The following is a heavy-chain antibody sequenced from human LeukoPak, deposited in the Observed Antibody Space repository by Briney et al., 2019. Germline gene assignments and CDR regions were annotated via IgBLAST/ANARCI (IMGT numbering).Heavy chain of an antibody. J-gene: IGHJ6*02. CDR3: ARLFLYYYGMDV. Sequence: GGSLRLSCAASGFTFSTYAVNWVRQAPGKGLEWVSVISGSGTKTSYTDSVKGRFTISRDNAKNSLYLQMNSLRAEDTAVYYCARLFLYYYGMDVWGQGTTVTVSS. CDR1: GFTFSTYA. CDR2: ISGSGTKT. V-gene: IGHV3-21*01.